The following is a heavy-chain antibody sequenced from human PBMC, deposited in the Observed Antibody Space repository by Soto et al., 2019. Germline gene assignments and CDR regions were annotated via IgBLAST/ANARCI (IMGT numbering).Heavy chain of an antibody. CDR2: ISSSSSYT. V-gene: IGHV3-11*05. J-gene: IGHJ4*02. CDR1: GFTFSDYY. D-gene: IGHD5-12*01. Sequence: QVQLVESGGGLVKPGGSLRLSCAASGFTFSDYYMSWIRQVPGKGLEWVSYISSSSSYTNYADSVKCRFTISRDNAKNSLYLQMNSLRAEDTAVYYCARDHHRYSGYDYVDYWGQGTLVTVSS. CDR3: ARDHHRYSGYDYVDY.